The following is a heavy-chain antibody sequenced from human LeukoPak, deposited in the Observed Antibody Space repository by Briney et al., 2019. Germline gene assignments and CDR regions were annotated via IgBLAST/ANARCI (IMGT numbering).Heavy chain of an antibody. CDR1: GGSISNYY. V-gene: IGHV4-59*01. CDR3: ARGREYSTSWYYY. Sequence: SGTLSLTCTVSGGSISNYYWSWIRQPPGKGLEWIGYIYYSGSTDYNPSLKSRVTISLDTSKNQFSLKLSSVTAADTAVYYCARGREYSTSWYYYWGQGTLVTVSS. CDR2: IYYSGST. D-gene: IGHD6-13*01. J-gene: IGHJ4*02.